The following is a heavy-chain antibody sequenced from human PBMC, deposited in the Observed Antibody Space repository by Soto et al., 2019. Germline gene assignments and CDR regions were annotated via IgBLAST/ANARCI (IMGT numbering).Heavy chain of an antibody. CDR1: GGSVSSGSYY. Sequence: SETLSLTCTVSGGSVSSGSYYWSWIRQPPGKGLEWIGYIYYSGSTNYNPSLKSRVTISVDTSKNQFSLKLSSVTAADTAVYYCARAVIQLWHFDYWGQGTLVTVSS. CDR3: ARAVIQLWHFDY. V-gene: IGHV4-61*01. D-gene: IGHD5-18*01. CDR2: IYYSGST. J-gene: IGHJ4*02.